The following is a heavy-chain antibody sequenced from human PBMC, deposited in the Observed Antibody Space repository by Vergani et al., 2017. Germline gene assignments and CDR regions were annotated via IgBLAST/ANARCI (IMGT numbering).Heavy chain of an antibody. Sequence: QLQLQESGPGLVKPSATLSLTCSGPGASIRSSNYYWGWIRQPPGKGLDWIAGIYYSGSTYYNLSLKSRVTISVDTSKNQFSLKLSSVTAADTAVYFCARHSTVEWLVKLGWIDPWGQGILVTVSS. V-gene: IGHV4-39*01. CDR3: ARHSTVEWLVKLGWIDP. CDR2: IYYSGST. CDR1: GASIRSSNYY. D-gene: IGHD6-19*01. J-gene: IGHJ5*02.